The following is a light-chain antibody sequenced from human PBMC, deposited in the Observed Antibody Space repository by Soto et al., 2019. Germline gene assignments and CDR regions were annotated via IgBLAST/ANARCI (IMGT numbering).Light chain of an antibody. V-gene: IGKV3-20*01. CDR3: QQYGSSPLT. CDR2: AAS. Sequence: IRLTQSAGNLSLSPGQRAPLSCRASQSVSSSYLAWYQQKPGQAPRLLIYAASSRATGIPDRFSGSGSGTDFTLTISRLEPEDFAVYYCQQYGSSPLTFGGGTKVDIK. CDR1: QSVSSSY. J-gene: IGKJ4*01.